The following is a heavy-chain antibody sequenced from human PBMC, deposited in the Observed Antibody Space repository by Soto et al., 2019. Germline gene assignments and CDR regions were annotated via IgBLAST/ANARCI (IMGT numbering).Heavy chain of an antibody. V-gene: IGHV3-74*01. D-gene: IGHD1-1*01. CDR1: GFTFSSHW. Sequence: HPGGSLRLSCAASGFTFSSHWMHWVRQAPGKGLVWVSHIGPDGTTTRDADSVQGRFTISRDNARNTLYLQMDSLRDEDTAVYYCARDNNWSYDYWGQGILVTVSS. CDR2: IGPDGTTT. J-gene: IGHJ4*02. CDR3: ARDNNWSYDY.